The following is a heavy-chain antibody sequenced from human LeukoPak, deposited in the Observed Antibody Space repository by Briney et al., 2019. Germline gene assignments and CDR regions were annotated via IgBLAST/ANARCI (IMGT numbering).Heavy chain of an antibody. CDR3: TGHHQAYSRTY. Sequence: GGSLRLSCAGSGFTFSSYWMHWVRKAPGKGLVWVSRISTDASSTTYADSVKGRFTISRDNAKDTLYLQMNSLRAEDTAVYYCTGHHQAYSRTYWGQGTLVTVSS. CDR1: GFTFSSYW. CDR2: ISTDASST. D-gene: IGHD4-11*01. V-gene: IGHV3-74*01. J-gene: IGHJ4*02.